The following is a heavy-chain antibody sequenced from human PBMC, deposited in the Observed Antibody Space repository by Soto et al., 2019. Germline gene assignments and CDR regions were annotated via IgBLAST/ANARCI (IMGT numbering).Heavy chain of an antibody. D-gene: IGHD1-1*01. CDR2: IRSKPNNNAT. J-gene: IGHJ5*02. CDR3: VRQDKTGFTRFDP. V-gene: IGHV3-73*01. CDR1: GLFFSGSK. Sequence: EVQLVESGGDLVHPGGSLKVPWEPSGLFFSGSKLHWVPKAPGKGWRWVGRIRSKPNNNATTYAESMNGRFTISRDDSKNTAYLQMNSLKTEDTAVYYCVRQDKTGFTRFDPWGQGTLVTVSS.